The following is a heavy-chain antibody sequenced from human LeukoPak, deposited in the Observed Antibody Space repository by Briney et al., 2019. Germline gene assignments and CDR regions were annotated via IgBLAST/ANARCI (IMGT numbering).Heavy chain of an antibody. Sequence: PGGSLRLSCAASGFTFSSYAMHWVRQAPGEGLEWVSSISSSSSYIYYADSVKGRFTISRDNAKNSLYLQMNSLRAEDTAVYYCARDRWDTIEGLVDYWGQETLVTVSS. CDR1: GFTFSSYA. CDR3: ARDRWDTIEGLVDY. J-gene: IGHJ4*02. V-gene: IGHV3-21*01. CDR2: ISSSSSYI. D-gene: IGHD1-26*01.